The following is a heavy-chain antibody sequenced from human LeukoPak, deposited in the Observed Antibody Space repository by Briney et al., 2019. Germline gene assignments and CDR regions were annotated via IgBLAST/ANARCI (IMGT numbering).Heavy chain of an antibody. CDR1: GFTFSRYW. CDR2: INTDESSI. D-gene: IGHD1-14*01. CDR3: AKGASSAEPHYYYAMDV. Sequence: GGSLRLSCAASGFTFSRYWMHWVRQAPGKGLVWVSRINTDESSINYADSVKGRFTISRDSAKNTLYLQMNSLRAEDTAVYFCAKGASSAEPHYYYAMDVWGQGTTVTVSS. J-gene: IGHJ6*02. V-gene: IGHV3-74*01.